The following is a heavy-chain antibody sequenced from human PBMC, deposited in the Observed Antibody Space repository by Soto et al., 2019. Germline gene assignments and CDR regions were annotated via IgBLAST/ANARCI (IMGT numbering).Heavy chain of an antibody. V-gene: IGHV4-31*03. CDR3: ARVFYYEILTGYPYSFVX. CDR1: GGSIISCADY. D-gene: IGHD3-9*01. Sequence: TLSLTCTVSGGSIISCADYGCWILQHPGEGLEWIGYISHSGSTYYNPSLKSRVTISVDTSKNQFSLKLTSVTAADTAVYYCARVFYYEILTGYPYSFVXWGQGILVTVSS. J-gene: IGHJ4*02. CDR2: ISHSGST.